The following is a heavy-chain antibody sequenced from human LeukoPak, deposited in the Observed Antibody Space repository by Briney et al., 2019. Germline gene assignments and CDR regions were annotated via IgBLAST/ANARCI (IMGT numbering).Heavy chain of an antibody. CDR2: IPYDGSNK. J-gene: IGHJ6*02. V-gene: IGHV3-30*18. CDR3: AKDNRDGYQFYYYYGMDV. D-gene: IGHD5-24*01. CDR1: GFTFSSYG. Sequence: GGSLRLSCAASGFTFSSYGMHWVRQAPGKGLEWVAVIPYDGSNKYYADSVKGRFTISRDNSKNTLYLQMNSLRAEDTAVYYCAKDNRDGYQFYYYYGMDVWGQGTTVTVSS.